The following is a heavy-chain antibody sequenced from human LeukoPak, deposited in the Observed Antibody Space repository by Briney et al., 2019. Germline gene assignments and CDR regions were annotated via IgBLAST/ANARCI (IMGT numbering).Heavy chain of an antibody. D-gene: IGHD3-22*01. CDR3: ARDYYDRGGAFDI. CDR1: GGSIRSYY. J-gene: IGHJ3*02. Sequence: SETLSLTCTVSGGSIRSYYWSWIRQPPGKGLEWIGYIYYSGSTYYNPSLKSRVTISVDTSKNQFSLKLSSVTAADTAVYYCARDYYDRGGAFDIWGQGTMVTVSS. V-gene: IGHV4-30-4*08. CDR2: IYYSGST.